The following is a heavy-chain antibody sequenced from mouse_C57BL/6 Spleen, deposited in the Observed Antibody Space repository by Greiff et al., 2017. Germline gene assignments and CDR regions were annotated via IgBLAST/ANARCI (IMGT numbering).Heavy chain of an antibody. D-gene: IGHD1-1*01. CDR3: ARVYGSSYVGAMDY. CDR1: GYTFTSYW. J-gene: IGHJ4*01. Sequence: QVQLQQPGAELVRPGTSVKLSCKASGYTFTSYWMHWVKQRPGQGLEWIGVIDPSDSYTNYNQKFKGKATLTVDTSSSPAYMQLSSLTSEDSAVXYCARVYGSSYVGAMDYWGQGTSVTVSS. CDR2: IDPSDSYT. V-gene: IGHV1-59*01.